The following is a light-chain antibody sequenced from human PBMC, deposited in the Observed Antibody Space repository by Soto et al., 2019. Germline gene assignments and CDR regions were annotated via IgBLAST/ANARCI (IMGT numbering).Light chain of an antibody. Sequence: QSALTQPASVSGSPGQSITISCTGTSSDVGSYNLVSWYQHHPGKAPKLMIYEGSNRPSGVSNRFSGSKSGNTASLTISGFQAEDEADYYCSSYAGAVVFGGGTKLTVL. CDR2: EGS. CDR1: SSDVGSYNL. V-gene: IGLV2-23*01. CDR3: SSYAGAVV. J-gene: IGLJ2*01.